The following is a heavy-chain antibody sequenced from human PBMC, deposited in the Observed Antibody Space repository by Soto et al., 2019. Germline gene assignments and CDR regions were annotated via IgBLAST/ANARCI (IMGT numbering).Heavy chain of an antibody. CDR2: IWYDGSNK. J-gene: IGHJ6*02. CDR1: GFTFSSYG. V-gene: IGHV3-30*02. Sequence: GGSLRLSCAASGFTFSSYGMHWFRQAPGKGLEWVAVIWYDGSNKYYADSVKGRFTISRDNSKNTLYLQMNSLTAEDTAVYFCAKSRDAYNFYFYYGMDVWGQGTAVTVSS. CDR3: AKSRDAYNFYFYYGMDV. D-gene: IGHD2-2*01.